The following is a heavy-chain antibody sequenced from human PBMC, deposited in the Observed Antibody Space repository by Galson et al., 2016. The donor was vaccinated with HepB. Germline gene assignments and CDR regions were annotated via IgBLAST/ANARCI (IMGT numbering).Heavy chain of an antibody. CDR3: ARDPLTEWGWLSPRWFDP. J-gene: IGHJ5*02. CDR1: GFTFSSYS. Sequence: SLRLSCAASGFTFSSYSMNWVRQAPGKGLEWVSSISSSSSYIYYADSVKGRFTISRDNAKNSLYLQMNSLRAEDTAVYYCARDPLTEWGWLSPRWFDPWGQGTLVTVSS. CDR2: ISSSSSYI. V-gene: IGHV3-21*01. D-gene: IGHD2-15*01.